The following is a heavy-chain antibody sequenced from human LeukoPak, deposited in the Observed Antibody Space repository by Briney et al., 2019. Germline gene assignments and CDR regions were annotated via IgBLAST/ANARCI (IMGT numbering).Heavy chain of an antibody. CDR2: ISGSGGST. Sequence: GGSLRLSCAASGFTFSSYVMSWVRQAPGKGLEWVSAISGSGGSTYYADSVKGRFTISRDNSKSTLYLRMNSLRAEDTAVYYCAKDQYYYDSSGYSLDYWGQGTLVTVSS. CDR1: GFTFSSYV. D-gene: IGHD3-22*01. J-gene: IGHJ4*02. V-gene: IGHV3-23*01. CDR3: AKDQYYYDSSGYSLDY.